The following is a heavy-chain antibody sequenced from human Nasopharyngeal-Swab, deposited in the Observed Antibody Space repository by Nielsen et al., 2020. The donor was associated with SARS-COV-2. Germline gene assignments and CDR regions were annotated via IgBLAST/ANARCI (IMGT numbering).Heavy chain of an antibody. J-gene: IGHJ4*02. CDR3: AIDRYASGSGIYDY. D-gene: IGHD3-10*01. Sequence: ASVKVSCKASANTFTGSYIHWVRQAPGQGLEWMGWMNPKSGVTSYAQKFQGRVTMTWDTSTTTAYLELSRLRSDDTAVYYCAIDRYASGSGIYDYWGQGTLVTVSS. V-gene: IGHV1-2*02. CDR1: ANTFTGSY. CDR2: MNPKSGVT.